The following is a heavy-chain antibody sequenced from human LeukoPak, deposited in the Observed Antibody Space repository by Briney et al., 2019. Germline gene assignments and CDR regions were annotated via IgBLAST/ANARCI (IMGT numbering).Heavy chain of an antibody. CDR3: AKERYRNGEIFDY. CDR1: GFTFSSYA. V-gene: IGHV3-64*04. D-gene: IGHD5-18*01. CDR2: ISSNGGST. J-gene: IGHJ4*02. Sequence: GGSLRLSCSASGFTFSSYAMHWVRQAPGKGLEYVSAISSNGGSTYYADSVKGRFTISRDNSKNTLYLQMNSLRAEDTAVYYCAKERYRNGEIFDYWGQGTLVTVSS.